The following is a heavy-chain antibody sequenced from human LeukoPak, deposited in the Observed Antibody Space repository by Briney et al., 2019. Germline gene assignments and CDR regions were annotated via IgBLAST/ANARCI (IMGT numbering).Heavy chain of an antibody. Sequence: GKSLTLSCAASGFTFNSYAIHWVRQAPGKGLDWVAVISYDGSKTYYADSVRGRFAISRDNSKNTLYLQMNSLRAEDTAVYYCARDLGTYSVAGAWDYWGQGTLVTVSS. CDR1: GFTFNSYA. V-gene: IGHV3-30*07. J-gene: IGHJ4*02. CDR3: ARDLGTYSVAGAWDY. CDR2: ISYDGSKT. D-gene: IGHD6-19*01.